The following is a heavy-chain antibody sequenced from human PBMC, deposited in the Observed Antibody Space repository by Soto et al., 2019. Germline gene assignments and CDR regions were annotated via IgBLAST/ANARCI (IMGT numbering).Heavy chain of an antibody. CDR1: GGSISSSSYY. Sequence: SETLSLTCTVSGGSISSSSYYWGWIRQPPGKGLEWIGSIYYSGSTYYNPSLKSRVTISVDTSKNQFSLKLSSVTAADTAVYYCAGHRGTISLTDYWGQGTLVTVSS. D-gene: IGHD3-9*01. CDR3: AGHRGTISLTDY. J-gene: IGHJ4*02. V-gene: IGHV4-39*01. CDR2: IYYSGST.